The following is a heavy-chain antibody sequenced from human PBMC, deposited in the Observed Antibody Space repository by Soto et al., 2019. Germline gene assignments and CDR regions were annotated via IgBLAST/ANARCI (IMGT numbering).Heavy chain of an antibody. CDR1: GFTFVDYA. CDR3: AKSEGYFDRFPLFDY. D-gene: IGHD3-9*01. J-gene: IGHJ4*02. Sequence: EVQLVESGGGLVQPGRSLRLSCAASGFTFVDYAMHWVRQAPGKGLEWVSGISWNSGSIGYADSVKGRFTISRDNAKNSLYLQMNSLRAEDTALYYCAKSEGYFDRFPLFDYWGQGTLVTVSS. CDR2: ISWNSGSI. V-gene: IGHV3-9*01.